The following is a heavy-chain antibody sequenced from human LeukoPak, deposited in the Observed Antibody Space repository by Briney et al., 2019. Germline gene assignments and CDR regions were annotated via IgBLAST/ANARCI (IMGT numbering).Heavy chain of an antibody. Sequence: GASVKVSCKASGYTFTSYGISWVQQAPGQGLEWMGWISAYNGNTNYAQKLQGRVTMTTDTSTSTAYMELRSLRSDDTAVYYCARQGSVYSSSGTPGDYWGQGTLVTVSS. CDR3: ARQGSVYSSSGTPGDY. CDR1: GYTFTSYG. CDR2: ISAYNGNT. V-gene: IGHV1-18*01. D-gene: IGHD6-13*01. J-gene: IGHJ4*02.